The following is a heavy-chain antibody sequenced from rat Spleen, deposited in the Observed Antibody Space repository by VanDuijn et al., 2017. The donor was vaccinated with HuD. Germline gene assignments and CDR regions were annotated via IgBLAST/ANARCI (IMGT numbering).Heavy chain of an antibody. D-gene: IGHD1-2*01. J-gene: IGHJ1*01. Sequence: EVQLVESGGGLVQPGRSLKLSCVASGFTLSDYGMNWIRQAPGKGLEWVAYISSSSGTIYYADTVKGRFTISRDNAKNTLYLQLSSLRSEDTALYYCASSLAAIWNYWYFDFWGPGTMVTVSS. CDR1: GFTLSDYG. V-gene: IGHV5-34*01. CDR3: ASSLAAIWNYWYFDF. CDR2: ISSSSGT.